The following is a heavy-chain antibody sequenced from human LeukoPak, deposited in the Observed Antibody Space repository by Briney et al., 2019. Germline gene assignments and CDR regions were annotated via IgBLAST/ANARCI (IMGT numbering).Heavy chain of an antibody. D-gene: IGHD2-21*02. V-gene: IGHV3-23*01. CDR2: ISGSGGST. J-gene: IGHJ6*02. CDR3: AKDLAVTPYYGMDV. CDR1: GFTFISYA. Sequence: GGSLRLSCAASGFTFISYAMSWVRQAPGKGLEWVSAISGSGGSTYYADSVKGRFTISRDNSKNTLYLQMNSLRAEDTAVYYCAKDLAVTPYYGMDVWGQGTTVTVSS.